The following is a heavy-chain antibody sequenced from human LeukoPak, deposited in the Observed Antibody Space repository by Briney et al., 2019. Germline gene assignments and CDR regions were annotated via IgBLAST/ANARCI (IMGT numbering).Heavy chain of an antibody. Sequence: GGSLRLSCAASGFTFSSFSMNWVRQAPGKGLEWVSSITSSSSYIYYADSVKGRFTISRDNAKNSLYLQMNSLRAEDTAVYYCARLSAPVDYWGQGTLVTVSS. CDR3: ARLSAPVDY. V-gene: IGHV3-21*01. CDR2: ITSSSSYI. D-gene: IGHD1-14*01. J-gene: IGHJ4*02. CDR1: GFTFSSFS.